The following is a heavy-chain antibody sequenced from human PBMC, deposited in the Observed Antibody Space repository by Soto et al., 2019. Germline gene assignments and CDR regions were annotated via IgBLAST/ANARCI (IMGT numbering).Heavy chain of an antibody. J-gene: IGHJ4*02. CDR1: GGSISSSNW. D-gene: IGHD1-26*01. CDR2: IYPSGIT. CDR3: AREAYKRGATNPFFDY. Sequence: SETLSLTCAVSGGSISSSNWWTWVRLPPGKGLEWIGEIYPSGITNYSPSLKSRVTMSVDKSKNQFSLRLNSVTAADTAMYYCAREAYKRGATNPFFDYWGQGTLVTVSS. V-gene: IGHV4-4*02.